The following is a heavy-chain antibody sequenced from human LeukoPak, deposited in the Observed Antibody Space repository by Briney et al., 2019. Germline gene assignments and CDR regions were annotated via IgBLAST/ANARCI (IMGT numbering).Heavy chain of an antibody. CDR2: INHSGGT. CDR3: ARGYVLDY. J-gene: IGHJ4*02. Sequence: SETLSLTCAVYGGSFSGYYWSWIRQPPGKGLEWTGEINHSGGTNYNPSLKSRVTISVDTSKNQFSLKLSSVTAADTAVYYCARGYVLDYWGQGTLVTVSS. CDR1: GGSFSGYY. D-gene: IGHD3-16*01. V-gene: IGHV4-34*01.